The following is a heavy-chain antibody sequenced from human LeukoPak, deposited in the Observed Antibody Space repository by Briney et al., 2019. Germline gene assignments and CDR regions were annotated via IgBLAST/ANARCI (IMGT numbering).Heavy chain of an antibody. D-gene: IGHD3-10*01. CDR1: GFTFSNYG. CDR3: AKGGGSGSYFFDY. J-gene: IGHJ4*01. Sequence: PGGTLRLSCAASGFTFSNYGMSWVRQAPGKGLEWVSGISGGGGSTYYADSVKGRFTISRDNSKNTLYLQMNSLRAEDTAVYYCAKGGGSGSYFFDYWGQGTLVTVSS. CDR2: ISGGGGST. V-gene: IGHV3-23*01.